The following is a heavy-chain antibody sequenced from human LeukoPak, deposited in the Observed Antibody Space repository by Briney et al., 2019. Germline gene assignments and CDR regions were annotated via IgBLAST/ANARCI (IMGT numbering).Heavy chain of an antibody. CDR1: GFTFSTYW. J-gene: IGHJ5*02. CDR3: ARPEESDSRILYFDP. V-gene: IGHV3-7*01. D-gene: IGHD2-15*01. CDR2: IRQDGSER. Sequence: GGSLRLSCAASGFTFSTYWMTWVRQAPGKGLEWVANIRQDGSERYYVDSVKGRFTISRDNAKNSLYLQMNSLRAEDTAVYYCARPEESDSRILYFDPWGQGTLVTVSS.